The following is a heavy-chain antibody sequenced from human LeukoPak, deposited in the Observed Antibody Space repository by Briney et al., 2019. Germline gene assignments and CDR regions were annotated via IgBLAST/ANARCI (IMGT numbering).Heavy chain of an antibody. Sequence: SETLSLTCAVYGGSFSGYYWSWIRQPPGKGLEWIGEINHSGSTNYNPSLKSRVTISVDTSKNQFSLKLSSVTAADTAVYYCARGADSSSWSPDSDWYFDLWGRGTLVTVSS. CDR1: GGSFSGYY. D-gene: IGHD6-13*01. CDR2: INHSGST. V-gene: IGHV4-34*01. J-gene: IGHJ2*01. CDR3: ARGADSSSWSPDSDWYFDL.